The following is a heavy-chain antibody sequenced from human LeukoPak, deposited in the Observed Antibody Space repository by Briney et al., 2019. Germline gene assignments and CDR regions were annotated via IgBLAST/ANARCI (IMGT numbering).Heavy chain of an antibody. CDR1: GFTFSSYA. CDR3: AKGGDSGYDSTMRN. V-gene: IGHV3-23*01. J-gene: IGHJ4*02. Sequence: GGSLRLSCAASGFTFSSYAMSWVRQAPGKGLEWVSAISGSGGSTYYADSVKGRFTISRDNSKHTLYLQMNSLRAEDTAVYYCAKGGDSGYDSTMRNWGQGTLITVSS. D-gene: IGHD5-12*01. CDR2: ISGSGGST.